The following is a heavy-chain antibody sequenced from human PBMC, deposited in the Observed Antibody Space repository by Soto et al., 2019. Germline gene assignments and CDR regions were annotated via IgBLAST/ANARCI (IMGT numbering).Heavy chain of an antibody. D-gene: IGHD6-6*01. CDR1: GYTFTSYG. V-gene: IGHV1-18*01. CDR2: ISAYNGNT. J-gene: IGHJ5*02. Sequence: QVQLVQSGAEVKKPGASVKVSCKASGYTFTSYGISWVRQAPGQGLEWMGWISAYNGNTNYAQKLQGRATMTTDTSTSTAYMELRTLRPHHTPVYYSAISSAVAALHPWGPGTLVTVSS. CDR3: AISSAVAALHP.